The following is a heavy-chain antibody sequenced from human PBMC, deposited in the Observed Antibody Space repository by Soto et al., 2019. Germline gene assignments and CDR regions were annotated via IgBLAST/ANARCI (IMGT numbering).Heavy chain of an antibody. CDR3: AKDRWGGESRTRQLRVLEWLFEYFQH. D-gene: IGHD3-3*01. CDR2: ISGSGGST. J-gene: IGHJ1*01. CDR1: GFTFSSYA. Sequence: GGSLRLSCAASGFTFSSYAMSWVRQAPGKGLEWVSAISGSGGSTYYADSVKGRFTISRDNSKNTLYLQMNSLRAEDTAVYYCAKDRWGGESRTRQLRVLEWLFEYFQHWGQGTLVTVSS. V-gene: IGHV3-23*01.